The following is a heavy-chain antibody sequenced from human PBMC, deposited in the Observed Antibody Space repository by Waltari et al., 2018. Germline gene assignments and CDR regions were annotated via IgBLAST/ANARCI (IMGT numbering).Heavy chain of an antibody. Sequence: VQPGGSLRLSCAASECTFSSYAMSWVRQALGKGLEWVSAISGSGGRTYSAHYGKGWLTMSRENAKPTLYLQIHSMRAVETAVYYCPKAKEYSSGWYCVYCDYWGQGTLVTVSS. D-gene: IGHD6-19*01. CDR2: ISGSGGRT. J-gene: IGHJ4*02. CDR1: ECTFSSYA. V-gene: IGHV3-23*01. CDR3: PKAKEYSSGWYCVYCDY.